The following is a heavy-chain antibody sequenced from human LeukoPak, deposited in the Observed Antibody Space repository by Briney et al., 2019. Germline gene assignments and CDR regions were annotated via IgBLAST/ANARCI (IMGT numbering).Heavy chain of an antibody. CDR2: IKQDGSEK. D-gene: IGHD7-27*01. J-gene: IGHJ4*02. Sequence: GGSLRLSCAASGFTFSNYWMSWVRQAPGKGLEWVANIKQDGSEKYYVDSAKGRFTISRDNAKNSLYVQMNSLRAEDTAVYYCASWKTGITYFDYWGQGTLVTVSS. CDR3: ASWKTGITYFDY. CDR1: GFTFSNYW. V-gene: IGHV3-7*02.